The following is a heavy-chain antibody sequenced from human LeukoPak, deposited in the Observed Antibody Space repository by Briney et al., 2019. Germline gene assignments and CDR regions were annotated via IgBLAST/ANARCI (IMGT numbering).Heavy chain of an antibody. CDR1: GFTFDDYA. V-gene: IGHV3-9*01. Sequence: PGGSLRLSCAASGFTFDDYAMHWVRQAPGKGLGWVSGISWNSGSIDYADSVKGRFTISRDNAKNSLYLQMNSLRPEDTAFYYCAKGTGRYWTFFDYWGQGTLVTVSS. D-gene: IGHD1-26*01. CDR3: AKGTGRYWTFFDY. J-gene: IGHJ4*02. CDR2: ISWNSGSI.